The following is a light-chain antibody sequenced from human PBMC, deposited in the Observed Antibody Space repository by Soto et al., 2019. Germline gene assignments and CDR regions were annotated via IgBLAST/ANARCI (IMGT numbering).Light chain of an antibody. Sequence: EIVLTQSPATLSLSPGERATLSCRASRSINNYLAWYQQRPGQAPRLLFYDASNRATGIPARFNGSGSGTDFTLTITALEPDDFAVYYCQQRRNWPPGITFGQGTKLELK. V-gene: IGKV3-11*01. CDR3: QQRRNWPPGIT. J-gene: IGKJ2*01. CDR2: DAS. CDR1: RSINNY.